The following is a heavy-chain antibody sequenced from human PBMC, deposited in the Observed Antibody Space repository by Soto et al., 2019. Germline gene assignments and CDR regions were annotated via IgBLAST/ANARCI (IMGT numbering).Heavy chain of an antibody. J-gene: IGHJ6*02. CDR1: RGSFSGFY. V-gene: IGHV4-34*01. Sequence: QVQLQQRGAGLLKPSETLALTCGVYRGSFSGFYWTWIRQTPGKGLEWIGEINHSGSTKYNPSFKNRVYISADRSTNYFSLKMTSVTAADASVYYCARGRGYVYGFNFYGMDVWGQGTTVTVSS. CDR3: ARGRGYVYGFNFYGMDV. CDR2: INHSGST. D-gene: IGHD5-18*01.